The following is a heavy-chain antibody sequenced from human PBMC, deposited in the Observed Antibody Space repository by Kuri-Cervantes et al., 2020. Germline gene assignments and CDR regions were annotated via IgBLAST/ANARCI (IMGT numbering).Heavy chain of an antibody. Sequence: GESLKISCAASGFTFSSYSMNWVRQAPGKGLEWVAFVRYDGSNKYYADSVKGRFTISRDNSKNTLYLQMSSLRAEDTAVYYCAGAPPADIYFDYWGQGTLVTVSS. D-gene: IGHD3-9*01. CDR1: GFTFSSYS. CDR3: AGAPPADIYFDY. V-gene: IGHV3-30*02. J-gene: IGHJ4*02. CDR2: VRYDGSNK.